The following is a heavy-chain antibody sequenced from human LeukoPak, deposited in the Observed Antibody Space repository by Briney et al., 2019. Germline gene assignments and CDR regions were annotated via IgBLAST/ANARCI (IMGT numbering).Heavy chain of an antibody. CDR2: IYSGGST. V-gene: IGHV3-66*01. CDR1: GFTVSSNY. D-gene: IGHD6-19*01. J-gene: IGHJ3*02. CDR3: AKGSSGWYESVHAFDI. Sequence: HPGGSLRLSCAASGFTVSSNYMSWVRQAPGKGLEWVSVIYSGGSTYYADSVKGRFTISRDNSKNTLYLQMNSLRAEDTAVYYCAKGSSGWYESVHAFDIWGQGTMVTVSS.